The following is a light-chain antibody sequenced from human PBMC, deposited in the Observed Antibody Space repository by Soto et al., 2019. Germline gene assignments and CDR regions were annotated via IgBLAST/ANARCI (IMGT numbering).Light chain of an antibody. Sequence: EILLAQSPATLSLSPGERATLSCKASQDVSIFLAWYQQKPGQAPRLLIHDAPNRATGVPARFSGSGSGRDFTLTITSLEPEDFAVYYCQQRSTWLYTFGQGTKLEV. CDR2: DAP. V-gene: IGKV3-11*02. CDR3: QQRSTWLYT. J-gene: IGKJ2*01. CDR1: QDVSIF.